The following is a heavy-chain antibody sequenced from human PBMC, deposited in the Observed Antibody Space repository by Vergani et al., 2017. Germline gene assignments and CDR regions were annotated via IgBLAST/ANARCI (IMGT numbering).Heavy chain of an antibody. CDR1: GYTFTSYG. V-gene: IGHV1-18*01. Sequence: QVQLVQSGAEVKKPGASVKVSCKASGYTFTSYGISWVRQAPGQGLEWMGWISAYNGNTNSAQKLQGRVTMTTDTSTSTAYMYLMSLRSDDTAVYYCAGDDSSSLNYYYYGMDVWGQGTTVTVSS. J-gene: IGHJ6*02. CDR2: ISAYNGNT. CDR3: AGDDSSSLNYYYYGMDV. D-gene: IGHD6-13*01.